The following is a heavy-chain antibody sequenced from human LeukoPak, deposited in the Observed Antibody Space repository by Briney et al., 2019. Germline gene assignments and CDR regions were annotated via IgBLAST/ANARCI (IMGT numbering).Heavy chain of an antibody. V-gene: IGHV3-7*01. Sequence: PGGSLRLSCVASGFTFSTFWMSWVRQAPGKGLEWVANIKRDGREKNFVDSVEGRFTISRDTAKNTVYLQMNSLRADDTAIYYCATIFDLWGQGTLVTVSS. J-gene: IGHJ4*02. CDR3: ATIFDL. CDR2: IKRDGREK. D-gene: IGHD1-14*01. CDR1: GFTFSTFW.